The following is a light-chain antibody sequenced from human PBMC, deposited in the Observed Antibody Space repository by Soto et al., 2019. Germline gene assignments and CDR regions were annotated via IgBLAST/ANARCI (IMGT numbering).Light chain of an antibody. J-gene: IGKJ2*01. CDR2: DAS. CDR3: HTYKSHSMHT. CDR1: LRFSRR. Sequence: DLQRTQAPSTLPAAIGDRITITCRASLRFSRRLACFQQKPGKAPKLLIYDASSLESGVPSRFRVRGSGTAFTLTNSRLQPEDCATYYCHTYKSHSMHTFGQ. V-gene: IGKV1-5*01.